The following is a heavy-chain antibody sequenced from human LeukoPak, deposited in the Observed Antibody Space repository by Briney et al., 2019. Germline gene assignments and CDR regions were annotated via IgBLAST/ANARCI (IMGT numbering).Heavy chain of an antibody. J-gene: IGHJ4*02. CDR3: ARVRAAAAGDY. CDR1: GGSFSGYY. V-gene: IGHV4-34*01. D-gene: IGHD6-13*01. Sequence: SETLSLTCAVYGGSFSGYYWSWIRQPPGKGLEWIGEINDSGSTNYNPSLKSRVTISVDTSKNQFSLKLSSVTAADTAVYYCARVRAAAAGDYWGQGTLVTVSS. CDR2: INDSGST.